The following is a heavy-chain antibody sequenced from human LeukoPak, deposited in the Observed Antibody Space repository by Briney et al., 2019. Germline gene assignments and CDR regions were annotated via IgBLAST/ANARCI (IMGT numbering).Heavy chain of an antibody. CDR2: MSSSDDGR. CDR1: GFTFSSYC. CDR3: AKAPVTSCRGAFCYPFDY. D-gene: IGHD2-15*01. Sequence: GGSLRLSCAASGFTFSSYCMNWVRQAPGKGLEWVSAMSSSDDGRYYAASVRGRLTISRDTSRSTLYLQMNSLRAEDAAVYYCAKAPVTSCRGAFCYPFDYWGQGTLVTVSS. V-gene: IGHV3-23*01. J-gene: IGHJ4*02.